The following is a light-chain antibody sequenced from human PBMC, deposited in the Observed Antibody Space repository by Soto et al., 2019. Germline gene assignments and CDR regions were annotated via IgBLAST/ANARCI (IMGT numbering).Light chain of an antibody. Sequence: QSVLTQPPSASGTPGQRVTISCSGSSSNIGSNYVYWYQQLPGTAPKLLIYKNDQRPSGVPDRFSGSKSGTSASLAISGLRSEDEANYSCAAWDDSLSGLGVFGGGTKVTVL. V-gene: IGLV1-47*01. CDR3: AAWDDSLSGLGV. CDR1: SSNIGSNY. CDR2: KND. J-gene: IGLJ2*01.